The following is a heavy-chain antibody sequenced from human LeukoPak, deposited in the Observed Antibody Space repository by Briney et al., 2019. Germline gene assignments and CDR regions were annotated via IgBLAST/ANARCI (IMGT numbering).Heavy chain of an antibody. D-gene: IGHD2-8*01. Sequence: GGSLRLSCAASGFTVSSNYMSWVRQAPGKGLEWVSVIYSGGSTYYADSVKGRFTISRHNSKNTLYLQMNSLRAEDTAVYYCARVAGYCTNGVCTPGWSDPWGQGTLVTVSS. CDR2: IYSGGST. CDR3: ARVAGYCTNGVCTPGWSDP. J-gene: IGHJ5*02. V-gene: IGHV3-53*04. CDR1: GFTVSSNY.